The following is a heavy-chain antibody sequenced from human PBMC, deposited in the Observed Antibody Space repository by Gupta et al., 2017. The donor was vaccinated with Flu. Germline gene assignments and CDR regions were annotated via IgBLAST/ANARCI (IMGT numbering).Heavy chain of an antibody. V-gene: IGHV3-23*01. CDR2: ISGSGGST. Sequence: EVQLLESGGGLVQPGGSLRLSCAASGFTFSSYAMSWVRQAPGKGLEWVSAISGSGGSTYYADSVKGRFTISRDNSKNTLYLQMNSLRAEDTAVYYCAKANAIMVYVPSPIDYWGQGTLVTVSS. D-gene: IGHD2-8*01. CDR3: AKANAIMVYVPSPIDY. J-gene: IGHJ4*02. CDR1: GFTFSSYA.